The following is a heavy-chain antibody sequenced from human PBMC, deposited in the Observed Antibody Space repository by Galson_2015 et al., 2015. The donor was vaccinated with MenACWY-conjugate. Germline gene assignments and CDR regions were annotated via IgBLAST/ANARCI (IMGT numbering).Heavy chain of an antibody. CDR1: GGSINSNY. D-gene: IGHD3-22*01. Sequence: SETLSLTCSVSGGSINSNYWTWIRQPPGKGLEWIGYINYSGRTNYNPSLKSRVTISVDTPKNQFSLKVTSVTAADTVVYYCARLFYDSSGEFDYWGQGTLVTVSS. CDR3: ARLFYDSSGEFDY. J-gene: IGHJ4*02. CDR2: INYSGRT. V-gene: IGHV4-59*08.